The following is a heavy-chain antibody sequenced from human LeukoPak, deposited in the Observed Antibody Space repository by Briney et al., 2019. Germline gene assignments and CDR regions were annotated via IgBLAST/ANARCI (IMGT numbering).Heavy chain of an antibody. CDR3: AGPAYYYGSGSQDAFDI. D-gene: IGHD3-10*01. J-gene: IGHJ3*02. V-gene: IGHV3-74*01. Sequence: GGSLRLSCAASGFALSSYWTHWVRQAPGKGLVWLSRINNDDVGTTYADSVKGRFTISRDNAKNTLYLQMNSLRAEDTAVYYCAGPAYYYGSGSQDAFDIWGQGTKVTVSS. CDR2: INNDDVGT. CDR1: GFALSSYW.